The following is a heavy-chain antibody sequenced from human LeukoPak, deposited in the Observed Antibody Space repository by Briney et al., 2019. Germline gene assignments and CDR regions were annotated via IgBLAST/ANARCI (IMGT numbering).Heavy chain of an antibody. V-gene: IGHV7-4-1*02. CDR1: GYTFTSYD. CDR3: ARRSMVQHLDV. J-gene: IGHJ6*04. CDR2: INTNTGNP. Sequence: ASVKVSCKASGYTFTSYDINWVRQATGQGLEWMGWINTNTGNPTYAQGFTGRFVFSLDTSVSTAYLQITSLKAEDTAVYYCARRSMVQHLDVWGKGTTVIVSS. D-gene: IGHD3-10*01.